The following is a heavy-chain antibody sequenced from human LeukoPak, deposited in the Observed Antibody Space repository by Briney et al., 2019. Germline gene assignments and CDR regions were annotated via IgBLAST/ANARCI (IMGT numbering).Heavy chain of an antibody. Sequence: SGGSLTLSCAVSGFTSTTEETKWVSQAPGKGLKWVSYISTSATRLDYADSVKGRFTISRDNARNSLYLQMGSLRAEDTAVYYCAREFKSSGFDLCGQGTLVTVSS. CDR2: ISTSATRL. D-gene: IGHD6-19*01. J-gene: IGHJ5*02. CDR3: AREFKSSGFDL. V-gene: IGHV3-48*03. CDR1: GFTSTTEE.